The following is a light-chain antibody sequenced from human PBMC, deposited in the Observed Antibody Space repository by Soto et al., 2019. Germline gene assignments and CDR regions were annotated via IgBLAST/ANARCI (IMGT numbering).Light chain of an antibody. V-gene: IGLV2-18*02. CDR3: SSYTISSTYV. Sequence: QSVLTQPPSVSGSPGQSVAISCTGPSSDVGSYNRVSWNQQPPGTAPKLMIFDVSNRPSGVPDRFSGSKSGNTASLTISGLQAEDEADYYCSSYTISSTYVFGTGTKVTVL. CDR1: SSDVGSYNR. CDR2: DVS. J-gene: IGLJ1*01.